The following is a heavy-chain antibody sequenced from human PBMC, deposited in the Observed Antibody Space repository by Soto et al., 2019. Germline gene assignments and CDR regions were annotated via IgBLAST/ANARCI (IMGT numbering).Heavy chain of an antibody. Sequence: LLVESGGGLVKPGGSLRLSGAGSGLSFSRYALNWVRQPPGKGLEWVASISGTASHIRYADSVRGRFTISKDDAKNSLSLRMTTRRAEDTAVYFCAKGRGAAYYFDFWGRGTLVSVSS. CDR2: ISGTASHI. V-gene: IGHV3-21*01. CDR3: AKGRGAAYYFDF. J-gene: IGHJ4*02. CDR1: GLSFSRYA. D-gene: IGHD3-10*01.